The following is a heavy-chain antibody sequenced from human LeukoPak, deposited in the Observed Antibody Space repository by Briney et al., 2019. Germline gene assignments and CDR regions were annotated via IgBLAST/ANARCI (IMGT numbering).Heavy chain of an antibody. D-gene: IGHD3-10*01. CDR1: GYTFTSYG. J-gene: IGHJ4*02. Sequence: ASVKVSCKASGYTFTSYGISWVRQAPGQGLEGMGWISAYNGNTNYAQKLQGRVTMTTDTSTSTAYMELRSLRSDDTAVYYCARDRDYGSGSYYWSYWGQGTLVTVSS. CDR2: ISAYNGNT. CDR3: ARDRDYGSGSYYWSY. V-gene: IGHV1-18*01.